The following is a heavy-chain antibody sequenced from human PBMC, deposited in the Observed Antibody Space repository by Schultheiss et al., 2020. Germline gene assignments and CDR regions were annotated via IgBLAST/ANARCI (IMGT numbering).Heavy chain of an antibody. J-gene: IGHJ5*02. Sequence: GSLRLSCTVSGGSISSSSYYWGWIRQPPGKGLEWIGYIYYSGSTYYNPSLKSRVTISVDTSKNQFSLKLSSVTAADTAVYYCARENPDSRFGELLSWGQGTLVTVSS. D-gene: IGHD3-10*01. CDR3: ARENPDSRFGELLS. CDR2: IYYSGST. CDR1: GGSISSSSYY. V-gene: IGHV4-39*07.